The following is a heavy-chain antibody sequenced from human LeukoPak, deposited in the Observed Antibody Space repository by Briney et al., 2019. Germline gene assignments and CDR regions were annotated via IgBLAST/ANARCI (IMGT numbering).Heavy chain of an antibody. Sequence: GGSLRLSCAASGFSFSNYWMAWVRQAPGRGLEWVANIKQDGSEKYYVDSVKGRFTISRDNAKNSLYLQMNSLRAEDTAVYFCARREYSGSYADFDYWGQGTLVTVSS. V-gene: IGHV3-7*01. CDR2: IKQDGSEK. CDR3: ARREYSGSYADFDY. CDR1: GFSFSNYW. D-gene: IGHD1-26*01. J-gene: IGHJ4*02.